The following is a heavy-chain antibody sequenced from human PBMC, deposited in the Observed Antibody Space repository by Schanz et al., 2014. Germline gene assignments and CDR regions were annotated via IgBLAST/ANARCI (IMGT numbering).Heavy chain of an antibody. Sequence: QVQLQESGPGLVKPSGTLSLTCTVSGGSIKSGTWWTWVRQPPGKGLEWIGEIYYSGSPKYNPSLKSPVPLSVDTSKNQFSLRLTSVTAADTAVYYCARAEANYADSWGQGTLVTVSS. D-gene: IGHD3-16*01. CDR2: IYYSGSP. CDR3: ARAEANYADS. J-gene: IGHJ4*02. CDR1: GGSIKSGTW. V-gene: IGHV4-4*02.